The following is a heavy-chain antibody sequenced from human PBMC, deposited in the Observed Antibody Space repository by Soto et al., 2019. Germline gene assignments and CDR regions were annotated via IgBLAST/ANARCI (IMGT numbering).Heavy chain of an antibody. V-gene: IGHV3-7*01. CDR3: ARGHYGMDV. Sequence: EVQLVESGGDLVQPGGSLRLSCAASGFTLSNHWTTWVRQAPGKGLEWVANIKGDGSEKYYVDSVKGRFTISRDNAKNSVYLQMNSLRGEDTAGYYCARGHYGMDVWGQGTTVTVSS. CDR2: IKGDGSEK. CDR1: GFTLSNHW. J-gene: IGHJ6*02.